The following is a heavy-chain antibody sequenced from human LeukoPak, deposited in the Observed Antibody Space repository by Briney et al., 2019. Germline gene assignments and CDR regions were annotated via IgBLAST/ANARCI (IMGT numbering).Heavy chain of an antibody. D-gene: IGHD6-19*01. CDR3: ARDHYSSIYYYYYMDV. V-gene: IGHV1-18*01. Sequence: ASVKVSCKASGYTFTSYGISWVRQAPGQGLEWMGWISAYNGNTNYAQKLQGRVTMTTDTSTSTAYMELRSLRSDDTAVYYCARDHYSSIYYYYYMDVWGKGTTVTVSS. CDR1: GYTFTSYG. J-gene: IGHJ6*03. CDR2: ISAYNGNT.